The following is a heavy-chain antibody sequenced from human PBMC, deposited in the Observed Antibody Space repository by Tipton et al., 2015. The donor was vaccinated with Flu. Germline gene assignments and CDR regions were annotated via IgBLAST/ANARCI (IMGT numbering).Heavy chain of an antibody. CDR1: GYPISSGYY. CDR2: IYHSGST. CDR3: ARVSKSVGATDY. V-gene: IGHV4-38-2*02. J-gene: IGHJ4*02. D-gene: IGHD1-26*01. Sequence: TLSLTCTVSGYPISSGYYWGWIRQPPGKGLEWIGSIYHSGSTYYNPSLKSRVTISVDTSKNQFSLKLSSVTAADTAVYYCARVSKSVGATDYWGQGTLVTVSS.